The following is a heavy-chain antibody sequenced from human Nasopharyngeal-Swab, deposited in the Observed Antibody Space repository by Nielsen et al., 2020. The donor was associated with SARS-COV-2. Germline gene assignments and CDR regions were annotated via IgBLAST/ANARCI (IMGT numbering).Heavy chain of an antibody. CDR3: AREGRITMVRGVITKTNWFDP. D-gene: IGHD3-10*01. CDR2: IYYGGST. Sequence: SETLSLTCTVSGGSISSYYWSWIRQPPGKGLEWIGYIYYGGSTNYNSSLKSRVTISVDTSKNQFSLKLSSVTAADTAVYYCAREGRITMVRGVITKTNWFDPWGQGTLVTVSS. CDR1: GGSISSYY. J-gene: IGHJ5*02. V-gene: IGHV4-59*01.